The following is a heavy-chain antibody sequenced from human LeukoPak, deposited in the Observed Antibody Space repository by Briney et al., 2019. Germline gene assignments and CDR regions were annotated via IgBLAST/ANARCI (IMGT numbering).Heavy chain of an antibody. CDR2: IDYSGST. Sequence: PSETLSLTCTVSGGSISSYYWSWIRQPPEKGLEWIGYIDYSGSTNYNPSLKSRVTISVDTSKNQFSLKLSSVTAADTAEYYCVRDAGVLTGYYDYWGQGTLVTVSS. CDR3: VRDAGVLTGYYDY. V-gene: IGHV4-59*01. D-gene: IGHD3-9*01. CDR1: GGSISSYY. J-gene: IGHJ4*02.